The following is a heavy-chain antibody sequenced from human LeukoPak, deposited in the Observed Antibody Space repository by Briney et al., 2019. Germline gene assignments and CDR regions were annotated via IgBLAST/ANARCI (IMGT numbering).Heavy chain of an antibody. J-gene: IGHJ4*02. CDR2: INSDGSET. D-gene: IGHD3-16*01. Sequence: GGSLRLSCAASEFTFSSFWIYWVRHAPGKGLVWVSRINSDGSETIYADSVKGRFTISRDNAKNTPYLQMNSLRAEDTAVYYCARVRMGDDFNPFDYWGQGTLVTVSS. CDR3: ARVRMGDDFNPFDY. CDR1: EFTFSSFW. V-gene: IGHV3-74*01.